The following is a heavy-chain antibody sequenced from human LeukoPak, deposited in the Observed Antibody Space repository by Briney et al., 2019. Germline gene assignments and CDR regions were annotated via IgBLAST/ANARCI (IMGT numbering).Heavy chain of an antibody. CDR2: IYSGGGT. V-gene: IGHV3-53*01. CDR3: ARGYGSGNLGDAFDI. J-gene: IGHJ3*02. CDR1: GFTVSSNY. Sequence: GGSLRLSCAASGFTVSSNYMSWVRQAPGKGLEWVSVIYSGGGTYYADSVKGRFTISRDNSKNTLYLQMNSLRAEDTAVYYCARGYGSGNLGDAFDIWGQGTMVTVSS. D-gene: IGHD3-10*01.